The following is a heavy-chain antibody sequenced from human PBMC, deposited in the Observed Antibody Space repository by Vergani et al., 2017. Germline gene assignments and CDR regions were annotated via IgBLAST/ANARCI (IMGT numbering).Heavy chain of an antibody. CDR2: ISWNSGSL. J-gene: IGHJ4*02. D-gene: IGHD3-10*01. Sequence: EVQLVESGGGLVQPGRSLRLSCAASGFTFDDYAMHWVRQAPGKGLEWVSGISWNSGSLGYADSVKGRFTISRDNAKNSLYLQMNSLRAEDTALYYCAKGNPYYYGSGSYYGSYFDYGGQGTLVTVSS. V-gene: IGHV3-9*01. CDR1: GFTFDDYA. CDR3: AKGNPYYYGSGSYYGSYFDY.